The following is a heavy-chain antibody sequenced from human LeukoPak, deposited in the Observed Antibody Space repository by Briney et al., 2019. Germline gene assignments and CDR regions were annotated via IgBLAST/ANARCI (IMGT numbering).Heavy chain of an antibody. CDR1: GFSFSSNA. CDR2: VSGSGGST. CDR3: AIGWKGNLDY. V-gene: IGHV3-23*01. J-gene: IGHJ4*02. D-gene: IGHD1-14*01. Sequence: GGSLRLSCAASGFSFSSNAMNWVRQAPGKGLEWVSAVSGSGGSTYYADSVKGRFTISRDNSKNTVYLQMNSLRAEDTALYYCAIGWKGNLDYWGQGTLVTVSS.